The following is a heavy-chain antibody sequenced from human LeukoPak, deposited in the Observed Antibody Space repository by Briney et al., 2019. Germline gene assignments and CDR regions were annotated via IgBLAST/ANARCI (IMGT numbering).Heavy chain of an antibody. J-gene: IGHJ6*03. Sequence: GASVKVSCKASGYTFTSYAMNWVRQAPGQGLEWMGWINTNTGNPTYAQGFTGRFVFSLDTSVSTAYLRISSLKAEDTAVYYCARLPYSSSWYNYYYYMDVWGKGTTVTVSS. CDR1: GYTFTSYA. V-gene: IGHV7-4-1*02. CDR3: ARLPYSSSWYNYYYYMDV. CDR2: INTNTGNP. D-gene: IGHD6-13*01.